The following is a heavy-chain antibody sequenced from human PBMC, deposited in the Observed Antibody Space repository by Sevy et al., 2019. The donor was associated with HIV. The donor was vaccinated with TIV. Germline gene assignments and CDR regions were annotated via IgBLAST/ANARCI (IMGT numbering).Heavy chain of an antibody. CDR3: ARGALSGSYGGPLDY. V-gene: IGHV3-13*01. D-gene: IGHD1-26*01. J-gene: IGHJ4*02. Sequence: GGSLRLSCAASGFSFSIYDMHWVCQATGKGLESVSAINTVGDTYYPGSVKGRFTISRENAKNSLYLQMNSLRAGDTAVYYCARGALSGSYGGPLDYWGQGTLVTVSS. CDR2: INTVGDT. CDR1: GFSFSIYD.